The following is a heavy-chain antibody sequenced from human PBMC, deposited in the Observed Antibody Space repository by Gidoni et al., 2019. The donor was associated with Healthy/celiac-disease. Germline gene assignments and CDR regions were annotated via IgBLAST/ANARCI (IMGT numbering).Heavy chain of an antibody. J-gene: IGHJ4*02. CDR3: ARDRGGSYADY. V-gene: IGHV3-33*01. D-gene: IGHD1-26*01. Sequence: QVQLVESGGGVVQPGRSLRRSCAASGFTFSSYGMHWVRQAPGKGLEWVAVIWYDGSNKYYADSVKGRFTISRDNPKNTLYLQMNSLRAEDTAVYYCARDRGGSYADYWGQGTLVTVSS. CDR2: IWYDGSNK. CDR1: GFTFSSYG.